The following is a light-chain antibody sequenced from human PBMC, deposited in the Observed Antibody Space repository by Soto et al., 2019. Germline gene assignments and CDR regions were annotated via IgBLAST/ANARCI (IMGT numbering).Light chain of an antibody. V-gene: IGLV1-47*01. J-gene: IGLJ2*01. CDR2: RNN. CDR1: SSNIGSNS. Sequence: QSVLTQPPSASGTPGQRVTISCSGSSSNIGSNSVYWYQHLPGTAPKLLIYRNNQRPSGVPDRFSGSKSGTSASLAISGLRSEDESDYYCAAWDDSLSGRVFGGGTQLTLL. CDR3: AAWDDSLSGRV.